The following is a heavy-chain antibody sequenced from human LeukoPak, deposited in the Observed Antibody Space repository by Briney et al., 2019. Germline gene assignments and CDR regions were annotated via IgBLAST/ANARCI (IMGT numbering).Heavy chain of an antibody. V-gene: IGHV4-59*01. CDR1: GGSISRYY. CDR2: IYNSGST. D-gene: IGHD3-16*01. J-gene: IGHJ4*02. CDR3: ARAGGSFSFDY. Sequence: SETLSLTCTVSGGSISRYYWSWIRQPPGKGLEWIGYIYNSGSTNYNPSLKSRVTTSVDTSKNQFSLKLSSVTAADTAVYYCARAGGSFSFDYWGQGTLVTVSS.